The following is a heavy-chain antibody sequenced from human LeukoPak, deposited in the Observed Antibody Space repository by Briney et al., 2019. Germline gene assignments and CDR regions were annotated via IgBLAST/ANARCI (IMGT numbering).Heavy chain of an antibody. J-gene: IGHJ4*02. CDR2: ITKYDGRL. Sequence: GGSLRLSRAVSGFGVHTFAMSWVRQAPGKGLEWLASITKYDGRLYYADSVRGRFTISRDTSQNELYLQMNSLRVDDSAIYYCAKDHSADGWPTFEYWGRGTLVTVSS. V-gene: IGHV3-23*01. CDR3: AKDHSADGWPTFEY. D-gene: IGHD5-24*01. CDR1: GFGVHTFA.